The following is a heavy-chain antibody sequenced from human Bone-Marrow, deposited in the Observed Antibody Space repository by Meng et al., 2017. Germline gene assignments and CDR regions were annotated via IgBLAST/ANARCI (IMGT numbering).Heavy chain of an antibody. D-gene: IGHD4-17*01. J-gene: IGHJ6*02. Sequence: SETLSLTSTVSGGSISSYYWSWIRQPPGKGLEWIGSVYYSGITYYNPSLESRVTISVDTSKNQFSLKLSSVTAADTAVYYCARVGFATVTTGPPADYGMDVWGQGTTVTVSS. CDR3: ARVGFATVTTGPPADYGMDV. V-gene: IGHV4-39*07. CDR1: GGSISSYY. CDR2: VYYSGIT.